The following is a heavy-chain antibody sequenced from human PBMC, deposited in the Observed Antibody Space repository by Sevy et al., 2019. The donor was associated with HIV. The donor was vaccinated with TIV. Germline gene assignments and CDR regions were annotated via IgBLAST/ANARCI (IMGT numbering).Heavy chain of an antibody. Sequence: SGPTLVKPTQTLTLTCTFSGFSLSTSGVVVGWIRQPPGKALEWLALIYWNDDKRYSPSLKSRLTITKDTSKNQVVLTMXNMDPVDTATYYCALSKKQYYYDSSGYYMGGFFDYWGQGTLVTVSS. CDR2: IYWNDDK. CDR3: ALSKKQYYYDSSGYYMGGFFDY. D-gene: IGHD3-22*01. J-gene: IGHJ4*02. V-gene: IGHV2-5*01. CDR1: GFSLSTSGVV.